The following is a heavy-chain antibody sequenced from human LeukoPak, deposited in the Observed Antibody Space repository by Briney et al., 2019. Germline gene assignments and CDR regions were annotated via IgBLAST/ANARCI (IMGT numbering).Heavy chain of an antibody. Sequence: PSETLSTTCTVSGGSVSSGTYYWSWIRQPPGKGLEWIGYIYYSGSTNYNPSLKSRVTVSVDTSKNQCSLKLNSVTTADTAVYYCTRSTNLEAFDIWGQGTMVTVSS. V-gene: IGHV4-61*01. D-gene: IGHD2-8*01. CDR3: TRSTNLEAFDI. CDR2: IYYSGST. CDR1: GGSVSSGTYY. J-gene: IGHJ3*02.